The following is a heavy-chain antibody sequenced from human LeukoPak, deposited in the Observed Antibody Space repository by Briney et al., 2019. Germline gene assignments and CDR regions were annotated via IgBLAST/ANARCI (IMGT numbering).Heavy chain of an antibody. CDR3: AREKDGYYYYYMDV. Sequence: PSQTLSLTCTVSGGSISSGSYYWSWIRQPAGKGLEWIGRIYTSGSTNYNPSLKSRVTISVDTSKNQFSLKLSSVTAADTAVYYCAREKDGYYYYYMDVWGKGTTVTISS. V-gene: IGHV4-61*02. CDR2: IYTSGST. J-gene: IGHJ6*03. D-gene: IGHD5-24*01. CDR1: GGSISSGSYY.